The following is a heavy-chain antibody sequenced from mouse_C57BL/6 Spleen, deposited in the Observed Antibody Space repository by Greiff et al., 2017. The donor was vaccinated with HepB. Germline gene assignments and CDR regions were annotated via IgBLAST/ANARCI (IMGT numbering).Heavy chain of an antibody. CDR3: AGTAQAPYYYAMDY. V-gene: IGHV1-64*01. Sequence: QVQLKQPGAELVKPGASVKLSCKASGYTFTSYWMHWVKQRPGQGLEWIGMIHPNSGSTNYNEKFKSKATLTVDKSSSTAYMQLSSLTSEDSAVYYCAGTAQAPYYYAMDYWGQGTSVTVSS. CDR1: GYTFTSYW. CDR2: IHPNSGST. D-gene: IGHD3-2*02. J-gene: IGHJ4*01.